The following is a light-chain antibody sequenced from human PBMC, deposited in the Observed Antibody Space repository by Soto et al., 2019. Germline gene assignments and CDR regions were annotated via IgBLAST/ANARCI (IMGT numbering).Light chain of an antibody. CDR1: QGIANF. V-gene: IGKV1-9*01. CDR3: HQHNSFPNP. J-gene: IGKJ3*01. Sequence: IQLTQSPSSLSASVGDRVTISCRASQGIANFLAWYQQKPGKAPKLLLYGVSTLQSGVPSRFSRGRSGTDLTLTVSSLQAEDFATYYYHQHNSFPNPFGPGTKVDIK. CDR2: GVS.